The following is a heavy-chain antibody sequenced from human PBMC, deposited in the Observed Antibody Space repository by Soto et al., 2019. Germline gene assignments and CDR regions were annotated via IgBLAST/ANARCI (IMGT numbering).Heavy chain of an antibody. CDR1: GGSMSSNNW. J-gene: IGHJ4*02. CDR2: AHHSGRT. CDR3: ARSEATGLDY. V-gene: IGHV4-4*02. Sequence: QVQLQESGPGLVKPSGTLSLTCTVSGGSMSSNNWWNWVRQSPGKGLEWIGEAHHSGRTNYNPSLKSRVTISVDKSKNHFSLKLSSVTAADTAVYYCARSEATGLDYWGQGTLVTVSS. D-gene: IGHD1-26*01.